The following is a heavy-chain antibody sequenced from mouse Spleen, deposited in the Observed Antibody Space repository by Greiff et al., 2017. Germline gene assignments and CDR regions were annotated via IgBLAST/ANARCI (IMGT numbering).Heavy chain of an antibody. D-gene: IGHD1-1*01. Sequence: VQLQQSGTVLARPGASVKMSCKASGYTFTSYWMHWVKQRPGQGLEWIGAIYPGNSDTSYNQKFKGKATLTADKSSSTAYMQLSSLTSEDSAVYFCARWDYGSSYEGYFDYWGQGTTLTVSS. CDR1: GYTFTSYW. V-gene: IGHV1-5*01. J-gene: IGHJ2*01. CDR2: IYPGNSDT. CDR3: ARWDYGSSYEGYFDY.